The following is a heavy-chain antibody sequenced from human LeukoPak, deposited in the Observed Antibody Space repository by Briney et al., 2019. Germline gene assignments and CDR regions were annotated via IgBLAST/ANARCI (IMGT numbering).Heavy chain of an antibody. V-gene: IGHV1-2*06. J-gene: IGHJ6*02. D-gene: IGHD3-10*01. CDR2: INPNSGDT. CDR3: ARGQRGSGSYFTIWYYYYGMDV. CDR1: GYTFTGYH. Sequence: VASVKVSCKASGYTFTGYHIHWVRQAPGQGLEWMGRINPNSGDTNYAQKFQGRVTMTRNTSISTAYMELSSLRSEDTAVYYCARGQRGSGSYFTIWYYYYGMDVWGQGTTVTVSS.